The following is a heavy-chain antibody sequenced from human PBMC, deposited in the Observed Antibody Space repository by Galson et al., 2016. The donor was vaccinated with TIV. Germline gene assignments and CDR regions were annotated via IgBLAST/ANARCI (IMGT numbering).Heavy chain of an antibody. V-gene: IGHV1-18*01. Sequence: SVKVSCKATGYSFTSYGVSWVRQAPGQGFEWMGWISGYNENTCYGQKFQGRVTMTKDTSTSTAYLEMKRLTSDDTAVYYCARDPTSSPHVISHYYYYGMDVWGQGTTVIVS. J-gene: IGHJ6*02. CDR1: GYSFTSYG. CDR2: ISGYNENT. CDR3: ARDPTSSPHVISHYYYYGMDV. D-gene: IGHD3-3*02.